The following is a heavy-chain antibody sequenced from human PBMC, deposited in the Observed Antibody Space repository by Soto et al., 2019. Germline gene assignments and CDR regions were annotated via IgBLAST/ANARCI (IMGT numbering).Heavy chain of an antibody. CDR3: ARPAASRLPIDY. V-gene: IGHV1-46*03. CDR1: GYTFTSYY. J-gene: IGHJ4*02. CDR2: INPSGGST. D-gene: IGHD2-2*01. Sequence: ASVKVSCKASGYTFTSYYMHWVRQAPGQGLEWMGIINPSGGSTSYAQKFQGRVTMTRDTSTSTVYMELSILRSEDTAVYYCARPAASRLPIDYWGQGTLVTVSS.